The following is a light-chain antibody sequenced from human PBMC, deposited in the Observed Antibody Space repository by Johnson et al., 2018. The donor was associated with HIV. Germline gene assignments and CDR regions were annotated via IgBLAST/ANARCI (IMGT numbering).Light chain of an antibody. CDR1: NSNIGNNF. CDR2: ENN. Sequence: QSVLSQPPSVSAAPGQKVTISCSGTNSNIGNNFVSWYQQFPGTAPRLLIYENNKLPSGIADRFSGSKSGTSATLGITGLQTGDEADFYCGTWDTSLSAGGVFGSGTKVTVL. V-gene: IGLV1-51*02. J-gene: IGLJ1*01. CDR3: GTWDTSLSAGGV.